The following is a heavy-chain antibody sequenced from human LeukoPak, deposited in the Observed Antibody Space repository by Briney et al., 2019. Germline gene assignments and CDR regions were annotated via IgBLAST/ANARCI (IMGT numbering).Heavy chain of an antibody. D-gene: IGHD6-6*01. J-gene: IGHJ4*02. CDR1: GFTFSSYG. CDR2: VSYGGIYE. V-gene: IGHV3-30*18. CDR3: AEYSSSSGY. Sequence: PGRSLRLSCAASGFTFSSYGMHWVRQAPGKGLEWVAVVSYGGIYEYYAESVKGRFTISRDNSKNALYLQMNSLRADDTAVYYCAEYSSSSGYWGQGTLVTVSS.